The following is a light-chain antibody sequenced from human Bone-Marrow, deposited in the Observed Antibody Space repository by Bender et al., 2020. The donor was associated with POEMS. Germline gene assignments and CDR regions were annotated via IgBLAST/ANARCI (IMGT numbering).Light chain of an antibody. Sequence: QSALTQPRSVSGSPGQSVTISCTGTSSDVGGYDYVSWYQQHPGEAPKLMTYEDNKRPSGVSNRFSGSKSGNTASLTISGLQAEDEADYYCAVWDDSLNGWVFGGGTKLTVL. CDR2: EDN. J-gene: IGLJ3*02. CDR1: SSDVGGYDY. CDR3: AVWDDSLNGWV. V-gene: IGLV2-11*01.